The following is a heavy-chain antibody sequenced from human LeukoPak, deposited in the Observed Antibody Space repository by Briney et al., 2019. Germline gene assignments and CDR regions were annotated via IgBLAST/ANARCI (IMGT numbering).Heavy chain of an antibody. CDR1: GGSISTYY. D-gene: IGHD3-3*01. Sequence: SETLSLTCSVSGGSISTYYWSWLRQSAGKGLEWFGRIYKSGSSNYNPSLKSRVSMSVDSSKNHFSLNLTSVTAEDTAVYYCARDECPLWSISGHRGFDPWGQGLLVTVSS. J-gene: IGHJ5*02. CDR3: ARDECPLWSISGHRGFDP. V-gene: IGHV4-4*07. CDR2: IYKSGSS.